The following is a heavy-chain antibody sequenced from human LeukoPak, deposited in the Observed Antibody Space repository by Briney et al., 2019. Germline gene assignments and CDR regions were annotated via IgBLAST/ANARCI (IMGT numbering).Heavy chain of an antibody. CDR2: IIPILGIA. J-gene: IGHJ4*02. D-gene: IGHD4-17*01. CDR1: GYTFTGYY. Sequence: SVKVSCKASGYTFTGYYMHWVRRAPGQGLEWMGWIIPILGIANYAQKFQGRVTITADKSTSTAYMELSSLRSEDTAVYYCARSMTTVTTPVGDWGQGTLVTVSS. V-gene: IGHV1-69*10. CDR3: ARSMTTVTTPVGD.